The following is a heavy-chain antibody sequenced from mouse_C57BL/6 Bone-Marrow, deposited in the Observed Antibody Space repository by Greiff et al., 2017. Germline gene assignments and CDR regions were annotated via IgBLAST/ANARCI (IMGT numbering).Heavy chain of an antibody. V-gene: IGHV1-64*01. CDR3: ARRRNSGSGLDY. D-gene: IGHD1-1*01. CDR2: IHPNTGST. CDR1: GYTFTSYW. Sequence: QVQLQQSGAELVKPGASVKLSCKASGYTFTSYWMHWVKQRPGQGLEWIGMIHPNTGSTNYNEKFKSKATLTVDKSSSTAYMQLSSLTSEDSAVYSCARRRNSGSGLDYWGQGTTLTVSS. J-gene: IGHJ2*01.